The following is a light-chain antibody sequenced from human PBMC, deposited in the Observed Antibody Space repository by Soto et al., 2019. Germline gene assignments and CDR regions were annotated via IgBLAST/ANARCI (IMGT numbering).Light chain of an antibody. CDR1: QSVSSSH. V-gene: IGKV3D-20*02. J-gene: IGKJ2*01. CDR3: QQRKLPPYP. Sequence: EIVLTQSPGTLSLSPGERATLSCRASQSVSSSHLAWYQQKPGQAPRLLIYGASSRATGIPDRFSGSGSGTDFTLTINRLEPEDFAVYYCQQRKLPPYPFGQGTKLEIK. CDR2: GAS.